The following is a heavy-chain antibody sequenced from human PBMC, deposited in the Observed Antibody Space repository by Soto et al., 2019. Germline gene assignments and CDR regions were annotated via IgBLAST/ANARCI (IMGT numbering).Heavy chain of an antibody. V-gene: IGHV5-51*01. D-gene: IGHD3-3*01. CDR3: ARLGGVVRGAYYYYGMDV. Sequence: GESLKISCKGSGYSFTSYWIGWVRQMPGKGLEWMGIIYPGDSDTRYSPSFQGQVTISADKSISTAYLQWSSLKASDTAMYYCARLGGVVRGAYYYYGMDVWGQGTTVTVSS. CDR1: GYSFTSYW. J-gene: IGHJ6*02. CDR2: IYPGDSDT.